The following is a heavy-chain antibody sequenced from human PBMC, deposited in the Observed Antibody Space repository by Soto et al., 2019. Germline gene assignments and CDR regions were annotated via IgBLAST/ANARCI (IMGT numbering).Heavy chain of an antibody. J-gene: IGHJ3*02. V-gene: IGHV4-30-4*01. CDR2: IHNSGST. Sequence: LSLPGTVSGGSMNSHYYYWIFIRQPPGKGLEWIGYIHNSGSTYYNPSLKSRLTISSDTSKNQFSLRLNSVTAADTALYYCARGEVRGPFDIWGQGTMVTVSS. D-gene: IGHD3-10*01. CDR1: GGSMNSHYYY. CDR3: ARGEVRGPFDI.